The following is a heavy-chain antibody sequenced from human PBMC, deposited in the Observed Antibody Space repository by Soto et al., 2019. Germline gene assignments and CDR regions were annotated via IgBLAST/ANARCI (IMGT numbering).Heavy chain of an antibody. CDR2: IIPIFGTA. Sequence: VKVSCKASGGTFSSYAISWVRQAPGQGLEWMGGIIPIFGTANYAQKFQGRVTITADESTSTAYMELSSLRSEDTAVYYCASDHLKGYYYSMDVWGQGTTVTVSS. CDR1: GGTFSSYA. CDR3: ASDHLKGYYYSMDV. J-gene: IGHJ6*02. V-gene: IGHV1-69*13.